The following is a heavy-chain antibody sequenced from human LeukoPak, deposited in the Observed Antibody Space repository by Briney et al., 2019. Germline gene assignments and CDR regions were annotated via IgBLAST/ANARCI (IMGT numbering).Heavy chain of an antibody. CDR2: IYRDDDK. Sequence: ESGPTLVNPTQTLTLTCTFSGSSLSTSGVGVGWIRQPPGKALEWLALIYRDDDKRYSPSLKSRLTITRDTSKNQVVLTMTNMDPVDTATYYCASQGGFGESWGYFDYWGQGTLVTVSS. CDR3: ASQGGFGESWGYFDY. CDR1: GSSLSTSGVG. J-gene: IGHJ4*02. D-gene: IGHD3-10*01. V-gene: IGHV2-5*02.